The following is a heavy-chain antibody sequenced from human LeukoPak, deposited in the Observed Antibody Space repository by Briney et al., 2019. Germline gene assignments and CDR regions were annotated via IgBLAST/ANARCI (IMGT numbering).Heavy chain of an antibody. CDR3: ARGRIIEAAFEI. Sequence: PGGSLRLSCAASGFTFSNYGMNWVRQAPGKGLEWVSYISSRSSSVSYADSVKGRFTISRDTAKNSLYLQMNSLRDEDPAVYFWARGRIIEAAFEIWGQGAMGSVSS. V-gene: IGHV3-48*02. CDR1: GFTFSNYG. CDR2: ISSRSSSV. D-gene: IGHD2/OR15-2a*01. J-gene: IGHJ3*02.